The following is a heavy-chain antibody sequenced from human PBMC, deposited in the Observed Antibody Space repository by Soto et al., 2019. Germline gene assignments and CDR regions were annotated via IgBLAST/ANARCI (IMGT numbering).Heavy chain of an antibody. V-gene: IGHV4-59*01. CDR2: IYYNGRT. Sequence: SETLSLTCTVSGGSISTYYWSWIRQSPGKGLEWIGYIYYNGRTNYNPSLKSRVTISVDTSENQFSLKLTSVSAADTAVYYCARDGSGYEFWDGPYYFDYWGQGIQVTVSS. D-gene: IGHD3-10*01. J-gene: IGHJ4*02. CDR3: ARDGSGYEFWDGPYYFDY. CDR1: GGSISTYY.